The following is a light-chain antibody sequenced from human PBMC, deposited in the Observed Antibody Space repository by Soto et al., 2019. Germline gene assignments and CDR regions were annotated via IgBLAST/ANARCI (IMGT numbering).Light chain of an antibody. CDR2: SNK. CDR3: AAWDDRLSGRV. J-gene: IGLJ3*02. Sequence: QSVLTQPPSVSGTPGQRITISCSGSSSNTGSNVVNWFQQVPGSAPKLLIYSNKQRPSGVPDRFSGSKSGSSASLAISGLQSEDEADYYCAAWDDRLSGRVFGGGTKSPS. CDR1: SSNTGSNV. V-gene: IGLV1-44*01.